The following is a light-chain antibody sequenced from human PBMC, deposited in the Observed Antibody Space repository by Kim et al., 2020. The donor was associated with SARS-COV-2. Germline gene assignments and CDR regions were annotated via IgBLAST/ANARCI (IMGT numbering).Light chain of an antibody. CDR1: QSVSSY. CDR2: DAS. J-gene: IGKJ2*01. Sequence: EIVLTQSPATLSLSPGERATLSCRASQSVSSYLAWYQQKPGQAPRLLTYDASNRATGIPARFSGSGSGTDFTLTISSLEPEDFAVYYCQQRSNWPPEYTFGQGTKLEI. V-gene: IGKV3-11*01. CDR3: QQRSNWPPEYT.